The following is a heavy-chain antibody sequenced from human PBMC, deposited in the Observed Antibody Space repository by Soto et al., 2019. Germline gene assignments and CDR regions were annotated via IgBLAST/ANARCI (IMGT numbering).Heavy chain of an antibody. J-gene: IGHJ6*02. D-gene: IGHD3-10*01. CDR1: GFTFSSYA. V-gene: IGHV3-30-3*01. CDR2: ISYDGSNK. CDR3: ARGGFGELDEGMDV. Sequence: QVQLVESGGGVVQPGRSLRLSCAASGFTFSSYAMHWVRQAPGKGLEWVAVISYDGSNKYYADSVKGRFTISRDNSKNTLYLQMNSLRAEDTAVYYCARGGFGELDEGMDVWGQGTTVTVSS.